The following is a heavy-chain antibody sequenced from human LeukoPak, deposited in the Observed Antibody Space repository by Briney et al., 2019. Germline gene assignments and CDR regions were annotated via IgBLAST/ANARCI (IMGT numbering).Heavy chain of an antibody. V-gene: IGHV3-21*01. D-gene: IGHD6-19*01. J-gene: IGHJ4*02. CDR3: ARDITHGWLVADY. CDR1: GFTFSSYS. Sequence: PGGSLRLSCAPSGFTFSSYSMNWVRQAPGKGLEWVSSISSSSSYIYYADSVKGRFTISRDNAKNSLYLQMNSLRAEDTAVYYCARDITHGWLVADYWGQGTLVTVSS. CDR2: ISSSSSYI.